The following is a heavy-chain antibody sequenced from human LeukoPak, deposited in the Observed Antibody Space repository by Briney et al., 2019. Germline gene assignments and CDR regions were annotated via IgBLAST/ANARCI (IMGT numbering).Heavy chain of an antibody. CDR1: GGSISSYY. Sequence: SSETLSLTCTVSGGSISSYYWSWIRQPPGKGLEWIGYIYYSGSTNYNPSLKSRVTISVDTSKNQFSLKLSSVTAADTAVYYCARGAYSRYFDYWGQGTLLTVSS. J-gene: IGHJ4*02. CDR3: ARGAYSRYFDY. CDR2: IYYSGST. D-gene: IGHD6-13*01. V-gene: IGHV4-59*01.